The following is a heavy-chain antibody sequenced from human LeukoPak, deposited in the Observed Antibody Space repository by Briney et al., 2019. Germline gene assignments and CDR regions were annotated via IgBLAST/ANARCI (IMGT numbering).Heavy chain of an antibody. Sequence: SETLSLTCTVSGGSISSYYLSWIRQPPGKGLEWIGYIYYSGSTNYNPSLKSRVTISVDTSKNQFSLKLSSVTAADTAVYYCAGDSGDGWFDPWGQGTLVTVSS. CDR3: AGDSGDGWFDP. CDR2: IYYSGST. J-gene: IGHJ5*02. V-gene: IGHV4-59*01. CDR1: GGSISSYY. D-gene: IGHD7-27*01.